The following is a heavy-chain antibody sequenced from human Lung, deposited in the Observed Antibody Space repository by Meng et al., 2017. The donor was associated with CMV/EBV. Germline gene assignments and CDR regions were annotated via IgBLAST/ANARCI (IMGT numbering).Heavy chain of an antibody. D-gene: IGHD6-6*01. Sequence: TCGIYGGSLSGYYWRWIRQTPGKGLEWIGEIRHGGDTTNYNPSLKSRVTISIDTSKKQFSLKLSAVTAADTAVYYCARQYSSAYYSDYWGQGTLVTVSS. J-gene: IGHJ4*02. V-gene: IGHV4-34*01. CDR2: IRHGGDTT. CDR3: ARQYSSAYYSDY. CDR1: GGSLSGYY.